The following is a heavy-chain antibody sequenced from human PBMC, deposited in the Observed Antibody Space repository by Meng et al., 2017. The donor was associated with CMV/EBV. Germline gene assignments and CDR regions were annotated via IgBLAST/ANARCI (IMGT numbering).Heavy chain of an antibody. CDR2: ISSSSSYI. J-gene: IGHJ6*02. CDR1: GFTFSSYS. D-gene: IGHD3-10*01. V-gene: IGHV3-21*01. CDR3: ASSSYGSGSYDRQYYYYGMDV. Sequence: GGSLRLSCAASGFTFSSYSMNWVRHAPGQGLEWVSSISSSSSYIYYADSVKGRFTISRDNAKNSLYLQMNSLRAEDTAVYYCASSSYGSGSYDRQYYYYGMDVWGQGTTVTVSS.